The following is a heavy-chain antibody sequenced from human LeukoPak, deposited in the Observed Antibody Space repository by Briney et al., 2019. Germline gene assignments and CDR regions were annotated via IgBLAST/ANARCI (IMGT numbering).Heavy chain of an antibody. CDR1: GGSISSGDYY. V-gene: IGHV4-30-4*01. D-gene: IGHD3-16*01. J-gene: IGHJ5*02. CDR3: ARGPLPFGGVSNWFDP. Sequence: SQTLSLTCTVSGGSISSGDYYWSWIRQPPGTGLEWIGYIYYSGSTYYNPSLKSRVTISVDTSKNQFSLKLSSVTAADTAVYYCARGPLPFGGVSNWFDPWGQGTLVTVSS. CDR2: IYYSGST.